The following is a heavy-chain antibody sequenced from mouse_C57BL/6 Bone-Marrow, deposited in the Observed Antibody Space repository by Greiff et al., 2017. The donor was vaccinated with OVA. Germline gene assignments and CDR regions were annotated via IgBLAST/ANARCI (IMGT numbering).Heavy chain of an antibody. CDR3: ARRTTVVARGYFDV. CDR1: GYTFTSYW. D-gene: IGHD1-1*01. Sequence: QVQLQQPGAELVKPGASVKMSCKASGYTFTSYWITWVKQRSGRGLEWIGDIYPGSGSTNYNEKFKSKATLTVDTSSSTAYMQLSSLTSEDSAVYYCARRTTVVARGYFDVWGTGTTVTVSS. V-gene: IGHV1-55*01. CDR2: IYPGSGST. J-gene: IGHJ1*03.